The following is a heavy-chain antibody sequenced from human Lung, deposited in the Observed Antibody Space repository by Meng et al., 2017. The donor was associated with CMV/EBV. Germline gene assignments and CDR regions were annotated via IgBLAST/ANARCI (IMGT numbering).Heavy chain of an antibody. D-gene: IGHD6-19*01. J-gene: IGHJ4*02. CDR2: IYHSGST. CDR3: ASFPPPGKQWLVTDY. V-gene: IGHV4-4*02. Sequence: QGSGPGLVNPSGTLPLTCAVSGGSISSSNWWSWVRQPPGKGLEWIGEIYHSGSTNYNPSLKSRVTISVDKSKNQFSLKLSSVTAADTAVYYCASFPPPGKQWLVTDYWGQGTLVTVSS. CDR1: GGSISSSNW.